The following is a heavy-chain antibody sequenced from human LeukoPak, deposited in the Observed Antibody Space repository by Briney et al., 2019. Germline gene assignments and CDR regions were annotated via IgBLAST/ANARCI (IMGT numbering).Heavy chain of an antibody. CDR2: ISAYNGNT. Sequence: ASVKVSCKASGYTFINYGISWVRQAPGQGLEWMGWISAYNGNTNYAQKFQGRVTMTTDTSTSTAYMELRSLRSDDTAVYYCARRLYGDQLDNYYYYYMDVRGKGTTVTVSS. CDR1: GYTFINYG. J-gene: IGHJ6*03. CDR3: ARRLYGDQLDNYYYYYMDV. V-gene: IGHV1-18*01. D-gene: IGHD4-17*01.